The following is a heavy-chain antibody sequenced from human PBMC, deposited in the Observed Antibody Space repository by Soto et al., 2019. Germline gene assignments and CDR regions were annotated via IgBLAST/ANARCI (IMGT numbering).Heavy chain of an antibody. D-gene: IGHD3-3*01. J-gene: IGHJ4*02. CDR3: AKERSFWDY. CDR2: ISGSGGST. CDR1: GFTFDDYG. Sequence: GSLRLSCAASGFTFDDYGMSWVRQAPGKGLEWVSAISGSGGSTYYADSVKGRFTISRDNSKNTLYLQMNSLRAEDTAIYYCAKERSFWDYWGQGTQVTVSS. V-gene: IGHV3-23*01.